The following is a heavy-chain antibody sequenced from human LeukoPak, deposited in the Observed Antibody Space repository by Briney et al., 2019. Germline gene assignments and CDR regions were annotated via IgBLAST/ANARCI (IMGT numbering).Heavy chain of an antibody. CDR1: GGTFSSSA. V-gene: IGHV1-69*05. J-gene: IGHJ6*03. Sequence: SVKVSCKASGGTFSSSAISWVRQAPGQGLEWMGGIIPIFGTANYAQKFQGRVTITTDESTGTAYMELSSLRSEDTAVYYCARVSIGDIVVVPAAQAYYYYYMDVWGKGTTVTVSS. CDR3: ARVSIGDIVVVPAAQAYYYYYMDV. CDR2: IIPIFGTA. D-gene: IGHD2-2*01.